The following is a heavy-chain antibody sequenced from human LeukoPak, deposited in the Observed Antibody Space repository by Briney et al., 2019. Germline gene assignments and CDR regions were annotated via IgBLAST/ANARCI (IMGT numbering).Heavy chain of an antibody. D-gene: IGHD3-10*01. V-gene: IGHV3-23*01. CDR2: ISGSGGST. J-gene: IGHJ4*02. CDR3: ARLFSYGSGSTIPPR. CDR1: GFTFSSYA. Sequence: PGGSLRLSCAASGFTFSSYAMSWVRQAPGKGLEWVSAISGSGGSTYYADSVKGRFTISRDNSKNTLFLHMNSLRAEDTALYYCARLFSYGSGSTIPPRWGQGTLVTVSS.